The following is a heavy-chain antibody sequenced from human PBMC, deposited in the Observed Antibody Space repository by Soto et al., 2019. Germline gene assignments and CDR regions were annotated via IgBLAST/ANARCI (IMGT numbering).Heavy chain of an antibody. J-gene: IGHJ6*03. Sequence: GGSLRLSCAASGFTFSSYSMNWVRQAPGKGLEWVSYISSSSSTIYYADSVKGRFTISRDNAKNSLYLQMNSLRAEDTAVYYCARDATYYDFWSGYYPNYYYYYYMDVWGKGTTVTVSS. CDR1: GFTFSSYS. V-gene: IGHV3-48*01. CDR3: ARDATYYDFWSGYYPNYYYYYYMDV. CDR2: ISSSSSTI. D-gene: IGHD3-3*01.